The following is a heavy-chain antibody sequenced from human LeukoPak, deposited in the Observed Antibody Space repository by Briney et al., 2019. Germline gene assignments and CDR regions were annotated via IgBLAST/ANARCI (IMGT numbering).Heavy chain of an antibody. V-gene: IGHV3-7*01. CDR3: VGFGSVDNP. Sequence: GESLRLSCSASGFTFSSYWMSWMRQAPGQGLEWVAHIGPDGSEKYYVDSVKGRFTISRDNAKNSLYLQMNSLRAEDTAVYYCVGFGSVDNPWGQGTLVTVAS. CDR2: IGPDGSEK. CDR1: GFTFSSYW. J-gene: IGHJ5*02. D-gene: IGHD3-3*01.